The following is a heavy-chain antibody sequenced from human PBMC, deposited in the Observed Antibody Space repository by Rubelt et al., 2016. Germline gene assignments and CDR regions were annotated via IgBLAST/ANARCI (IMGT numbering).Heavy chain of an antibody. CDR1: GFTFSNYG. J-gene: IGHJ4*02. V-gene: IGHV3-33*01. Sequence: QVQLVESGGGLVQPGGSLRLSCAASGFTFSNYGMHWVRQAPGKGLEWVSVIWFDGSNKYYADCGKGRLNIARENSKNNLYRQRNSLGAEDTAGYYWATEPATVTTGYWDYWGQGTLVTVSS. CDR3: ATEPATVTTGYWDY. CDR2: IWFDGSNK. D-gene: IGHD4-17*01.